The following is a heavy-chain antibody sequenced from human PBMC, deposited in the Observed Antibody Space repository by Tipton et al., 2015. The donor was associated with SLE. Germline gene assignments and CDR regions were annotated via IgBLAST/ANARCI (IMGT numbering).Heavy chain of an antibody. CDR3: ARQPAAFDI. CDR2: IYYSGST. Sequence: LRLSCTVSGGSISSRDYHWGWIRQPPGKGLEWIGNIYYSGSTYHNPSLKSRVTISVDTSKNQFSLKLSSVAAADTAVYYCARQPAAFDIWGQGQGSPSLQ. CDR1: GGSISSRDYH. V-gene: IGHV4-39*01. J-gene: IGHJ3*02.